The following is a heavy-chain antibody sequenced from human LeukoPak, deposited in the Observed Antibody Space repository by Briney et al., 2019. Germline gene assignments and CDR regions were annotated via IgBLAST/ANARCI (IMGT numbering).Heavy chain of an antibody. CDR2: ISYDGSSK. V-gene: IGHV3-30*04. CDR3: AKIWFGEFPPGYDYVWGSYRLAIDAFDI. Sequence: GGSLRLSCAASGFTFSTYAMHWVRQAPGKGLEWVAVISYDGSSKYYADSVKGRFTISRDNSKNTLYLQMNSLRAEDTAVYYCAKIWFGEFPPGYDYVWGSYRLAIDAFDIWGQGTMVTVSS. CDR1: GFTFSTYA. J-gene: IGHJ3*02. D-gene: IGHD3-16*02.